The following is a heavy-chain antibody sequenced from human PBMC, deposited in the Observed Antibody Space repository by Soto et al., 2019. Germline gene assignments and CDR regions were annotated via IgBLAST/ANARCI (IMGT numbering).Heavy chain of an antibody. D-gene: IGHD2-15*01. Sequence: QVQLVQSGAEVKKPGASVMLSCKASGYSFTSYDINWVRQAAGQGLEWVGWINPNSGNTDYAQKFQGRVTMTRDTSIRKAYMELSSLRSEDTAVYYCARSPFIDYFSMDVWGKGTTVTVSS. CDR1: GYSFTSYD. CDR3: ARSPFIDYFSMDV. CDR2: INPNSGNT. J-gene: IGHJ6*03. V-gene: IGHV1-8*01.